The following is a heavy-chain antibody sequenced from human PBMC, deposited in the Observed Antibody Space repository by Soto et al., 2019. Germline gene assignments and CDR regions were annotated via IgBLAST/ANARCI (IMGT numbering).Heavy chain of an antibody. J-gene: IGHJ4*02. CDR3: ARGLAYSYGRYYFDY. Sequence: GGSLRLSCAASGFIVSSNYMSWVRQAPGKGLEWVSVIYSDDSGGNTYYADSVKGRFTISRDKSKNTLYLQMNSLRAEDTAVYYCARGLAYSYGRYYFDYWGQGA. CDR1: GFIVSSNY. V-gene: IGHV3-53*01. CDR2: IYSDDSGGNT. D-gene: IGHD5-18*01.